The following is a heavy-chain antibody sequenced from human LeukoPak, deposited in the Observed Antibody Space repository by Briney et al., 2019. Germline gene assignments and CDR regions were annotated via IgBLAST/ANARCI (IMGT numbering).Heavy chain of an antibody. CDR3: AKIWGEAGRYPDY. Sequence: ASVKVSCKASGYTFTSYDINWVRQATGQGLEWMGWMNPNSGNTGYAQKFQGRVTITRNTSISTAYMELSSLRAEDTAVYYCAKIWGEAGRYPDYWGQGTLVTVSS. CDR1: GYTFTSYD. D-gene: IGHD3-16*01. J-gene: IGHJ4*02. CDR2: MNPNSGNT. V-gene: IGHV1-8*03.